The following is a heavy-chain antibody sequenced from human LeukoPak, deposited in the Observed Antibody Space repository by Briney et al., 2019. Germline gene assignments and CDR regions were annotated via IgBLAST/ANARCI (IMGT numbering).Heavy chain of an antibody. D-gene: IGHD6-19*01. CDR2: ITTGGSSI. J-gene: IGHJ4*02. CDR3: ARVRYDSGWYDY. Sequence: GGSLRLSCAASGFTFSAYAMAWVRQAPGKGLQCISHITTGGSSIFYADSVKGRFTLSRDNAKNSLYLQMNSLRAEDAAVYYCARVRYDSGWYDYWGQGAQVIVSS. V-gene: IGHV3-48*04. CDR1: GFTFSAYA.